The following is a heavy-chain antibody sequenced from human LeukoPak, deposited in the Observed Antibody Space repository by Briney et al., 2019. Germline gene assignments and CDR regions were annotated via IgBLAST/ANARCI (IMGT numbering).Heavy chain of an antibody. J-gene: IGHJ4*02. CDR2: ISYDGSNK. Sequence: HPGRSLRVSCAASGFTFSSYAMHWVRQAPGKGLEWVAVISYDGSNKYYADSVKGRFTISRDNSKNTLYLQMNSLRAEDTAVYYCARAAGGYRGYFDYWGQGTLVTVSS. CDR3: ARAAGGYRGYFDY. CDR1: GFTFSSYA. V-gene: IGHV3-30*04. D-gene: IGHD5-12*01.